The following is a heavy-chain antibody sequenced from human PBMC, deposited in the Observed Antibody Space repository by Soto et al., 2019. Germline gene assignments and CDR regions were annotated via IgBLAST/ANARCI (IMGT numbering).Heavy chain of an antibody. CDR2: IYYSGSI. CDR3: AIAQCSGGSCSPGAFDY. D-gene: IGHD2-15*01. CDR1: GGSISSSSYY. J-gene: IGHJ4*02. Sequence: LSLTCTVSGGSISSSSYYWGWIRQPPGKGLEWIGSIYYSGSIYYNPSLKSRVTISVDTSKNQFSLKLSSVTAADTAVYYCAIAQCSGGSCSPGAFDYWGQGPLVTVSS. V-gene: IGHV4-39*01.